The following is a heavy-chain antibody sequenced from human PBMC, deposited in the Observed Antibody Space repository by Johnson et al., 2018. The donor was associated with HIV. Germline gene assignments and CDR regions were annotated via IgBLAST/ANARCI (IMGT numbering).Heavy chain of an antibody. Sequence: QVQLVESGGGVVQPGRSLRLSCAASGFTFSNYGMHWVRQAPGKGLEWVAGLWYDGSNKYYADSVKGRFTISRDNSKNTLYLQMNSLRAEDTAVYYCAKDWIAYCGGDCYSRAFDIWGQGTMVTVSS. J-gene: IGHJ3*02. CDR3: AKDWIAYCGGDCYSRAFDI. CDR2: LWYDGSNK. D-gene: IGHD2-21*02. CDR1: GFTFSNYG. V-gene: IGHV3-33*06.